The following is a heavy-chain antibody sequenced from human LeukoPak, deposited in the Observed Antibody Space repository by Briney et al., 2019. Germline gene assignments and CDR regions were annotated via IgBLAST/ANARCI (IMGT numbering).Heavy chain of an antibody. Sequence: GGSLRLSCAASGFTFSTDSMNWVRQAPGKGLEWVSSISSSSSYIYYADSMKGRFTISRDNAKNSLYLQMNSLRAEDTSVYYCAKGGGVWGTAGYWGQGTLVTVSS. CDR1: GFTFSTDS. CDR2: ISSSSSYI. CDR3: AKGGGVWGTAGY. D-gene: IGHD3-16*01. J-gene: IGHJ4*02. V-gene: IGHV3-21*01.